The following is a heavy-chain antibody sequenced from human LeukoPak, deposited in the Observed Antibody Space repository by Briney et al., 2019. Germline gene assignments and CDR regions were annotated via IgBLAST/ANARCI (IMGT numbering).Heavy chain of an antibody. CDR3: ARDLELYYYGSGSYYRNDY. J-gene: IGHJ4*02. CDR2: INPSGGST. D-gene: IGHD3-10*01. CDR1: GYTFTSYY. V-gene: IGHV1-46*01. Sequence: ASVKVSCKASGYTFTSYYMHWVRQAPGQGLEWMGIINPSGGSTSYAQKFQGRVTMTRDTSTSTVYMELSSLRSEDTAVYYCARDLELYYYGSGSYYRNDYWGQGTLVTVSS.